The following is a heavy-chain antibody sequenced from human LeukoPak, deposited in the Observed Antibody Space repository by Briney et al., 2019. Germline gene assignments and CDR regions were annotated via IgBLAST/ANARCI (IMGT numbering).Heavy chain of an antibody. V-gene: IGHV4-34*01. CDR3: ARGGLGYCSGGACYHEYFQH. Sequence: SETLSLTCAVFGGSLSGSYWSWIRQPPGKGLEWIGEINHSGSTNYNPSLKSRVPISVATSKNQFSLKLSSVTAADTAVYYCARGGLGYCSGGACYHEYFQHWGQGTLVTVSS. J-gene: IGHJ1*01. CDR1: GGSLSGSY. D-gene: IGHD2-15*01. CDR2: INHSGST.